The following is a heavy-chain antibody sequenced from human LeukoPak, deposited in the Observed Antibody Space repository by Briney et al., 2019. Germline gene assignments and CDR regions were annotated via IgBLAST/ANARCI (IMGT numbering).Heavy chain of an antibody. CDR1: GGSISSSGYY. CDR2: IYYSGST. Sequence: PSETLSLTCTVSGGSISSSGYYWGWIRQPPGKGLEWIGSIYYSGSTYYNPSLKSRVTISVDTSKKQFSLKLSSVTAADTAVYYCARDYYGSGYWGQGTLVTVSS. D-gene: IGHD3-10*01. V-gene: IGHV4-39*02. CDR3: ARDYYGSGY. J-gene: IGHJ4*02.